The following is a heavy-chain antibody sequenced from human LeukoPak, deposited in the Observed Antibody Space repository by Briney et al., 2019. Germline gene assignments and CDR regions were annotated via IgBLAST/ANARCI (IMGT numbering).Heavy chain of an antibody. D-gene: IGHD5-24*01. CDR2: INSDGGST. CDR3: ARRIQRMAPYYFDY. CDR1: GFTFSSYW. Sequence: GGSLRLSCTASGFTFSSYWMHWVRHAPGKGLVWVSRINSDGGSTSYADSVKGRFTISRDNAKNTLYLQMNSLRAEDTAVYYCARRIQRMAPYYFDYWGQGTLVTVSP. J-gene: IGHJ4*02. V-gene: IGHV3-74*01.